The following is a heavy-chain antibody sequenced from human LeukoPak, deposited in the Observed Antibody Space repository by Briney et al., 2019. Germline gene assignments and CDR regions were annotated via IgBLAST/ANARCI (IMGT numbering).Heavy chain of an antibody. Sequence: SETLSLTCTVSGGSISSYYWSWIRQPPGKGLEWIGYIYYSGSTYYNPSLKSRVTISVDTSKNQFSLKLSSVTAADTAVYYCARLGSGSYLLFDYWGQGTLVTVSS. V-gene: IGHV4-59*08. CDR2: IYYSGST. J-gene: IGHJ4*02. CDR3: ARLGSGSYLLFDY. CDR1: GGSISSYY. D-gene: IGHD1-26*01.